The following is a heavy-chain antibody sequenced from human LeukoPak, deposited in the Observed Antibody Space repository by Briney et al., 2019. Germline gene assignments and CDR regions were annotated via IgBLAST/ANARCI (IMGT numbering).Heavy chain of an antibody. Sequence: ASVKVSCKASGYTFTSYGISWVRQAPGQGLEWMGWISAYNGNTNYAQKLQGRVTMTTDTSTNTAYMELRSLRSDDTAVYYCARVGINWVIYYYYYYMDVWGKGTTVTVSS. CDR2: ISAYNGNT. D-gene: IGHD7-27*01. J-gene: IGHJ6*03. CDR1: GYTFTSYG. V-gene: IGHV1-18*01. CDR3: ARVGINWVIYYYYYYMDV.